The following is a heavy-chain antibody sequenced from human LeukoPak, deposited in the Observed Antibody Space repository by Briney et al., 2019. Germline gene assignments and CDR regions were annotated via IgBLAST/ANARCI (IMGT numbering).Heavy chain of an antibody. D-gene: IGHD6-19*01. CDR3: ARIRSGWYFDY. CDR2: ITSSGTGT. Sequence: GGSLRLSCTASGFTHSSSAMYWVRQAPGKGLEFVSVITSSGTGTDYADSVKGRFTISRDNSKNTLYLQMGSLRADDMAIYYCARIRSGWYFDYWGQGTLVTVSS. CDR1: GFTHSSSA. J-gene: IGHJ4*02. V-gene: IGHV3-64*02.